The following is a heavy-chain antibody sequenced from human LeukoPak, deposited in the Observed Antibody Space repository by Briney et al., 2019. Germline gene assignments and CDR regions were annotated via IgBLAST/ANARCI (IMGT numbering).Heavy chain of an antibody. CDR1: GHTVTNFH. J-gene: IGHJ6*03. Sequence: ASVKVSCKASGHTVTNFHMHWVRQPPGKGLEWMAIINPNGGSTRYAEKFQGRVTVTRDTSTSTVYMELSSLRSEDTAVYYCARGQGSTAPYDSSGNYYVPYYYYYYYMDVWGKGTTVTVSS. CDR3: ARGQGSTAPYDSSGNYYVPYYYYYYYMDV. D-gene: IGHD3-22*01. CDR2: INPNGGST. V-gene: IGHV1-46*01.